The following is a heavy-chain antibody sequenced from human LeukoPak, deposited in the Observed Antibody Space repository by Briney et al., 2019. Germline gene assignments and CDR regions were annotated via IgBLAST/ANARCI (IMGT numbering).Heavy chain of an antibody. CDR1: GFTFSSNG. V-gene: IGHV3-30*18. D-gene: IGHD4-17*01. Sequence: PGGSLRLSCAASGFTFSSNGMHWVRQAPGKGLEWVAVISFDGSNKYYADSVKGRFTISRDNSKNTLYLHMTSLRPDDTAVYYCAKTTGGWFDPRGQGILVTVSS. CDR2: ISFDGSNK. J-gene: IGHJ5*02. CDR3: AKTTGGWFDP.